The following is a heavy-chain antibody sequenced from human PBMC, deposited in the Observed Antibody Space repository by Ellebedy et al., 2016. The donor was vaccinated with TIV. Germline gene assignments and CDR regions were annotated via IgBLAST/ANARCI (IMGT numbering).Heavy chain of an antibody. CDR3: AADPDSSGYETTLGY. D-gene: IGHD3-22*01. V-gene: IGHV1-8*01. CDR2: MNPNSGNT. J-gene: IGHJ4*02. CDR1: GYTFTSYD. Sequence: ASVKVSCXASGYTFTSYDINWVRQATGQGLEWMGWMNPNSGNTGYAQKFQGRVTMTRNTSISTAYMELSSLRSEDTAVYYCAADPDSSGYETTLGYWGQGTLVTVSS.